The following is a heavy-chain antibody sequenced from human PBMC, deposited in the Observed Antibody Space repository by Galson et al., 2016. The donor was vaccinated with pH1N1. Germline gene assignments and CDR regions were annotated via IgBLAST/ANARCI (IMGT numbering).Heavy chain of an antibody. CDR2: IRQDGSEK. CDR3: ARARFDP. Sequence: SLRLSCAASGFTFSNFWMHWVRQAPGKGLEWVANIRQDGSEKYYVDSVKGRFTISRDNAKNSLHLQMNSLTAEDTAVYYCARARFDPWGQGALVTVSS. J-gene: IGHJ5*02. CDR1: GFTFSNFW. V-gene: IGHV3-7*01.